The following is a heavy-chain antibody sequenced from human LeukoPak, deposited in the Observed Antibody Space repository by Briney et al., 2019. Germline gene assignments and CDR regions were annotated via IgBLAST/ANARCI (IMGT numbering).Heavy chain of an antibody. CDR1: GFTFSSYW. D-gene: IGHD6-6*01. CDR3: ARERWYSSSSPADY. V-gene: IGHV3-7*01. CDR2: IKQDGSEK. J-gene: IGHJ4*02. Sequence: GGSLRLSCAASGFTFSSYWMSWVRQAPGKGLEWVANIKQDGSEKYYVDSVKDRFTISRDNAKNSLYLQMNSLRAEDTAVYYCARERWYSSSSPADYWGQGTLVTVSS.